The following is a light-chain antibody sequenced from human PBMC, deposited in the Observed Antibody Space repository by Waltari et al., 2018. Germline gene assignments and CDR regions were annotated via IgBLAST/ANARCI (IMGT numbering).Light chain of an antibody. Sequence: EIVLTQSPATLSLSLGERATLSCRASQSVRSYLIWYQHKPGQAPRLLIYDAFNRATGIPARFSGSGSGTDFTLTISSLEPEDFAVYYCQHRANWPITFGQGTRLEIK. J-gene: IGKJ5*01. CDR3: QHRANWPIT. CDR1: QSVRSY. V-gene: IGKV3-11*01. CDR2: DAF.